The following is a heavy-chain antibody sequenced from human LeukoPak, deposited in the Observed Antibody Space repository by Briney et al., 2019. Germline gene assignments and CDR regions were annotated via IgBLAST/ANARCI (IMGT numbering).Heavy chain of an antibody. CDR3: ARYQLLL. J-gene: IGHJ4*02. V-gene: IGHV3-7*01. CDR2: IKEDGGET. Sequence: GGSLRLSCVASGFVFSNYWMGWVRQAPGKGLEWVANIKEDGGETYYVDSVKGRFTISRDNAKNTLYLQMNSLRAEDTAVYYCARYQLLLWGQGTLVTVSS. CDR1: GFVFSNYW. D-gene: IGHD2-2*01.